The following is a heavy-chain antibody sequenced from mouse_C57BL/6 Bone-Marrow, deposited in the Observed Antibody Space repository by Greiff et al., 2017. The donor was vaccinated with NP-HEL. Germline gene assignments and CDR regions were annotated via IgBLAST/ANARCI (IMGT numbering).Heavy chain of an antibody. D-gene: IGHD1-1*01. CDR3: ARLTTVVAFYAMDY. J-gene: IGHJ4*01. V-gene: IGHV1-4*01. Sequence: QVQLQQSGAELARPGASVKMSCKASGYTFTSYTMHWVKQRPGQGLEWIGYINPSSGYTKYNQKFKDKATLTADKSSSTAYMQLSSLTSEDSAVYDCARLTTVVAFYAMDYWGQGTSVTVSS. CDR1: GYTFTSYT. CDR2: INPSSGYT.